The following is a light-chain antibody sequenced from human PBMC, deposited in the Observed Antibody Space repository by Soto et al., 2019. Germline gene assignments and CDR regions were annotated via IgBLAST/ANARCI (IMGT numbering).Light chain of an antibody. CDR1: QSVLYSSDNENY. Sequence: DIVMTQSPDSPAVSLGERATISCKSSQSVLYSSDNENYLAWYQQKPGQPPKLVIYWASTRESGVPDRFSGSGSGTDFTLTISSLQAEDVAVYYCQQYYTTPPTFGQGTKVAIK. J-gene: IGKJ1*01. CDR3: QQYYTTPPT. V-gene: IGKV4-1*01. CDR2: WAS.